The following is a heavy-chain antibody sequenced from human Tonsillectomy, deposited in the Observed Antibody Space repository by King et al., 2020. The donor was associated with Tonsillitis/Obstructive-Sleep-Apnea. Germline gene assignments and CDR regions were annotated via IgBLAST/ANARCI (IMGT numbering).Heavy chain of an antibody. CDR3: ASNHDSGYVPGWFDP. Sequence: QLVQSGAEVKKPGASVKVSCTASGDTFTSYGITWVRQAPGQGLEWMGWISGYNGDTNYAQKFQGRITMTTDTSTSTAYMELRSLRSDDTAVYYCASNHDSGYVPGWFDPWGQGTLVTVSS. V-gene: IGHV1-18*04. D-gene: IGHD3-10*01. J-gene: IGHJ5*02. CDR2: ISGYNGDT. CDR1: GDTFTSYG.